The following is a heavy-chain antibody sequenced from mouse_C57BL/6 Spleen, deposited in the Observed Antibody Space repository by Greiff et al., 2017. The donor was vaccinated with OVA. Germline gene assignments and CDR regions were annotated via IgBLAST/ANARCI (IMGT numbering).Heavy chain of an antibody. CDR2: ISSGGSYT. J-gene: IGHJ4*01. CDR3: ARGGYDRGYAMDY. Sequence: EVHLVESGGDLVKPGGSLKLSCAASGFTFSSYGMSWVRQTPDKRLEWVATISSGGSYTYYPDSVKGRFTISRDNAKNTLYLQMSSLKSEDTAMYYCARGGYDRGYAMDYWGQGTSVTVSS. V-gene: IGHV5-6*01. CDR1: GFTFSSYG. D-gene: IGHD2-2*01.